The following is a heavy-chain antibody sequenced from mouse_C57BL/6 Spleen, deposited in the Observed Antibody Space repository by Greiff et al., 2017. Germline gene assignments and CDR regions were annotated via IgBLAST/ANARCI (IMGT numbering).Heavy chain of an antibody. CDR2: IYPGSGST. J-gene: IGHJ4*01. CDR1: GYTFTSYW. CDR3: ARGDDYYGSFYARDY. D-gene: IGHD1-1*01. Sequence: QVPVKQPGAELVKPGASVKMSCKASGYTFTSYWITWVKQRPGQGLEWIGDIYPGSGSTTYNEKFKSKAKLTVDTSSSTAYMQLSSLTSEDSAVYYCARGDDYYGSFYARDYWGQGTAVTVSS. V-gene: IGHV1-55*01.